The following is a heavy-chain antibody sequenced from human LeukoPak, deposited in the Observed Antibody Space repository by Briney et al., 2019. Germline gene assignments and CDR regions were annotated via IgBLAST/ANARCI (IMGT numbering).Heavy chain of an antibody. CDR1: GLTFRTSA. CDR3: AAGFSNHGYIY. CDR2: TVLGSGDT. D-gene: IGHD5-12*01. V-gene: IGHV1-58*02. J-gene: IGHJ4*02. Sequence: GTSVRVSCKAFGLTFRTSAMQWVRQTGGQGLEWIGWTVLGSGDTNYAQSLTDRVTITRDLSTSTAYMELSSLRSEDTAMYYCAAGFSNHGYIYWGQGTLVTVSS.